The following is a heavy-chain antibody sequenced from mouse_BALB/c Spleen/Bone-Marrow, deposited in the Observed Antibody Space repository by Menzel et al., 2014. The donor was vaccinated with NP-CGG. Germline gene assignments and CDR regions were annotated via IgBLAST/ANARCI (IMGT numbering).Heavy chain of an antibody. CDR1: GFNIKDTY. CDR2: IDPANGNT. J-gene: IGHJ4*01. V-gene: IGHV14-3*02. Sequence: EVQLQQSGAELVKPGASVKLSCTASGFNIKDTYMHWVKQRPEQGLEWIGRIDPANGNTKYDPKFQRKATITADTSSNTAYLQLSSLTSEDTAVYYCARWEYYAMDYWGQGTSVTVSS. CDR3: ARWEYYAMDY. D-gene: IGHD4-1*01.